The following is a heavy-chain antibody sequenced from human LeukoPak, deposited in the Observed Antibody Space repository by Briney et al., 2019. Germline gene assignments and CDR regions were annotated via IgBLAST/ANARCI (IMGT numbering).Heavy chain of an antibody. CDR3: ARVEHYDFWSGYMYYFDY. Sequence: GASVKVSCKASGYTFTSYGISWVRQAPGQGLEWMGWISAYNGNTNYAQKLQGRVTMTTDTSTSTAYMELRSLRSDDTAVYCCARVEHYDFWSGYMYYFDYWGQGTLVTVSS. J-gene: IGHJ4*02. CDR1: GYTFTSYG. D-gene: IGHD3-3*01. CDR2: ISAYNGNT. V-gene: IGHV1-18*01.